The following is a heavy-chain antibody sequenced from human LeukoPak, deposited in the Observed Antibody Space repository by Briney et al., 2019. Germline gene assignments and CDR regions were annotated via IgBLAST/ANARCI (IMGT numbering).Heavy chain of an antibody. D-gene: IGHD3-3*01. V-gene: IGHV1-24*01. CDR1: GYTLTELS. CDR3: ATSLSTRITIFGVVTPPWY. CDR2: FDPEDGET. J-gene: IGHJ4*02. Sequence: ASVKVSCMVSGYTLTELSMHWVRQAPGKGLEWMGGFDPEDGETIYAQKFQGRVTMTEDTSTDTAYMELNSLRSEDKAVYYCATSLSTRITIFGVVTPPWYWGQGTLVTVSS.